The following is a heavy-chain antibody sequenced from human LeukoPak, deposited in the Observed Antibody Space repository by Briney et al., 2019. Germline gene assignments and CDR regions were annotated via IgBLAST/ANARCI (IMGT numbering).Heavy chain of an antibody. CDR3: AREVHHGSGSK. CDR2: ISSSSSYI. V-gene: IGHV3-21*01. Sequence: SCKASGFTFSSYSMNWVRQAPGKGLEWVSSISSSSSYIYYADSVKGRFTISRDNAKNSLYLQMNSLRAEDTAVYYCAREVHHGSGSKWGQGTLVTVSS. J-gene: IGHJ4*02. D-gene: IGHD3-10*01. CDR1: GFTFSSYS.